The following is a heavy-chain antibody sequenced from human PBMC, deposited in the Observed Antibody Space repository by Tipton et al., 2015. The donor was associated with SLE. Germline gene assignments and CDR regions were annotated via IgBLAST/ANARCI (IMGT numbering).Heavy chain of an antibody. D-gene: IGHD5-24*01. Sequence: GSLRLSCAASGFTFSSYEMNWVRQAPGKGLEWVSYISSSGITIYYADSVKGRFTISRDNAKNSLYLQMNSLRAEDTAIYYCAREGRGTPDYWGQGTLVTVSS. J-gene: IGHJ4*02. CDR3: AREGRGTPDY. CDR2: ISSSGITI. CDR1: GFTFSSYE. V-gene: IGHV3-48*03.